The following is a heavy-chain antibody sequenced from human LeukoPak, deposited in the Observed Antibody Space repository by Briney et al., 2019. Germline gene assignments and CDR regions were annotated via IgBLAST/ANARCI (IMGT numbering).Heavy chain of an antibody. D-gene: IGHD3-10*01. Sequence: PSETLSLTCTVSGGSISSYYWSWIRQPAGKGLEWIGRIYTSGSTNYNPSLKSRVTMPVDTSKNQFSLKLSSVTAADTAVYYCAREAVLWFGELRGYWFDPWGQGTLVTVSS. CDR3: AREAVLWFGELRGYWFDP. J-gene: IGHJ5*02. CDR1: GGSISSYY. V-gene: IGHV4-4*07. CDR2: IYTSGST.